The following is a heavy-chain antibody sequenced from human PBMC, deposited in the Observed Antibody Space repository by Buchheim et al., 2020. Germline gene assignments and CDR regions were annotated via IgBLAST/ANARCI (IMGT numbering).Heavy chain of an antibody. CDR1: GYTFTSYD. CDR3: ARGTGFSSWSRLYYYYYGMDV. Sequence: QVQLVQSGAEVKKPGASVKVSCKASGYTFTSYDINWVRQATGQGLEWMGWMNPNSGNTGYAQKFQGRVTMTRHTSLSNAYMELSSRKSENPAGYYCARGTGFSSWSRLYYYYYGMDVWGQGTT. J-gene: IGHJ6*02. V-gene: IGHV1-8*01. CDR2: MNPNSGNT. D-gene: IGHD6-6*01.